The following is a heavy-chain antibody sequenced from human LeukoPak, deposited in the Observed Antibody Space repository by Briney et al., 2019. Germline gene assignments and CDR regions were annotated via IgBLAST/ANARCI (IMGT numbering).Heavy chain of an antibody. CDR3: ARAGYDSSGYYSY. J-gene: IGHJ4*02. Sequence: ASVMVSCKASGYIFTNYYMHWLRQAPGQGLEWVGLINPTGGSTTYAQKFQGRVTMTRDTSTTKVYMEVSSLRSEDTAVYYCARAGYDSSGYYSYWGQGTLVTVSS. CDR2: INPTGGST. CDR1: GYIFTNYY. D-gene: IGHD3-22*01. V-gene: IGHV1-46*01.